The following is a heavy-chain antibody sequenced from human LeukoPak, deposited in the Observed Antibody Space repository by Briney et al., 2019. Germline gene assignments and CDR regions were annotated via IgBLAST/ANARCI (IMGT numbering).Heavy chain of an antibody. V-gene: IGHV4-39*02. CDR3: ARGGAIFTFFES. D-gene: IGHD3-3*01. J-gene: IGHJ4*02. CDR2: VYHSGST. Sequence: SETLSLTCTVSGYSIRNSNYYWAWIRQPPGKGLEWIANVYHSGSTDYNPSLESRVTISVDTSKNHFSLKLTSVTAADTAVYFCARGGAIFTFFESWGQGTLVTVSS. CDR1: GYSIRNSNYY.